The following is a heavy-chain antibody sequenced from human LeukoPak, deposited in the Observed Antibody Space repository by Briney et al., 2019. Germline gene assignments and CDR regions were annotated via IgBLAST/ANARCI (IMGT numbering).Heavy chain of an antibody. D-gene: IGHD1-1*01. CDR1: GGSINTYF. J-gene: IGHJ4*02. CDR3: ARVQRPLDGADY. CDR2: IYTSGST. Sequence: SETLSLTCTVSGGSINTYFWSWIRQPAGKGLEWIGRIYTSGSTNYNPSLKSRVTISVDTSKNLFSLKLSSVTAADTAVYYCARVQRPLDGADYWGQGTLVTVSS. V-gene: IGHV4-4*07.